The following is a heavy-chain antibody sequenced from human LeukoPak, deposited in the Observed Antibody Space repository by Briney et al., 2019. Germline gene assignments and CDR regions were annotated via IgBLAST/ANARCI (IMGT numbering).Heavy chain of an antibody. V-gene: IGHV4-34*01. J-gene: IGHJ5*02. CDR2: INHSGST. CDR3: ARDTWFAP. CDR1: GGSLSGYY. Sequence: SETLSLTCAVYGGSLSGYYWSWIRQPPGKGLEWIGEINHSGSTNYNPSLKSRVTISVDTSKNQFSLKLSSVTAADTAVYYCARDTWFAPWGQGPLVTVSS.